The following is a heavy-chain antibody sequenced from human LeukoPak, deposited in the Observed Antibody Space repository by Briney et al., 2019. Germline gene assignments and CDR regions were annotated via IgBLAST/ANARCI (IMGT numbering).Heavy chain of an antibody. D-gene: IGHD6-19*01. J-gene: IGHJ5*02. V-gene: IGHV3-20*04. CDR2: IKWNGGST. Sequence: GGSLRLSCAASGFTFDDYGMSWVRQAPGKGLEWVSSIKWNGGSTGYADSVKGRFTISRDNAKNSLYLQMNSLRAEDTAVYYCARDPSSGWYLKGWFDPWGQGTLVTVSS. CDR1: GFTFDDYG. CDR3: ARDPSSGWYLKGWFDP.